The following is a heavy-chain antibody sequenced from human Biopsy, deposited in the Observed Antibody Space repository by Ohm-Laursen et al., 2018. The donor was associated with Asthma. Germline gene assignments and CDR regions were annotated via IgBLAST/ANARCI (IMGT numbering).Heavy chain of an antibody. V-gene: IGHV1-69*13. Sequence: GASVKVSCKASGDSFSNYAISWVRQAPGQGLEWMGGLIPVLGTPDHAQMFEGRVTITADESTSTAYMELSSLSSEDTAVYYCARGYSGSDRIVYYYSDLEVWGQGPRSPSL. CDR2: LIPVLGTP. J-gene: IGHJ6*02. CDR1: GDSFSNYA. D-gene: IGHD5-12*01. CDR3: ARGYSGSDRIVYYYSDLEV.